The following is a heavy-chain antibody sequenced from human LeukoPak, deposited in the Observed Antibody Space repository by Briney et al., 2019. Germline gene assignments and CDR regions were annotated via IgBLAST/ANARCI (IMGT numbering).Heavy chain of an antibody. CDR1: GVSFSGYY. D-gene: IGHD2-2*01. J-gene: IGHJ3*02. Sequence: SETLSLTCAVYGVSFSGYYWSWIRQPPGKELEWIGEINHSGSTNYNPSLKSRVTISVDTSKNQFSLKLSSVTAADTAVYYCASPTSYCSSSSCWDAFDIWGQGTMVTVSS. CDR2: INHSGST. V-gene: IGHV4-34*01. CDR3: ASPTSYCSSSSCWDAFDI.